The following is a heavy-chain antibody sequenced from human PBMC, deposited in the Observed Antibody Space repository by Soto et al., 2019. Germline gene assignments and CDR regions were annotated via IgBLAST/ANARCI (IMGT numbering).Heavy chain of an antibody. CDR2: ISWNSGSI. CDR1: GLTFDDYA. CDR3: AAGGTSSGLNGMDV. V-gene: IGHV3-9*01. Sequence: EVQLVESGGGLVQPGRSLRLSCAASGLTFDDYAMHWVRQAPGKGLEWVSGISWNSGSIGYADSVKGRFTISRDNDKNALYLHMNSLRAEATAVYYCAAGGTSSGLNGMDVWGQGTTVTVSS. J-gene: IGHJ6*02. D-gene: IGHD2-2*01.